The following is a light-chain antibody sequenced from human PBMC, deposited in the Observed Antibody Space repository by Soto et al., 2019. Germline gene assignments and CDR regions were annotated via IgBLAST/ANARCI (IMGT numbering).Light chain of an antibody. CDR1: QTVGRSY. CDR2: GTS. Sequence: EVVLTQSPGIMYLSPGERATLSCRASQTVGRSYLAWYQQKPGQAPRLLIFGTSTRATGIPDRFSGGGSGTEFTLTISRLDPEAFAVYYCQQYDSTPPWTFGQGTRVEVK. J-gene: IGKJ1*01. CDR3: QQYDSTPPWT. V-gene: IGKV3-20*01.